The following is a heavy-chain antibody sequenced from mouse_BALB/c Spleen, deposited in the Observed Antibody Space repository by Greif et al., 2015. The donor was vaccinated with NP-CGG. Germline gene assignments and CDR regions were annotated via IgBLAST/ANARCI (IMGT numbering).Heavy chain of an antibody. Sequence: VQLQQSGAELARPGASVKLSCKASGYTFTSYWMQWVKQRPGQGLEWIGAIYPGDGDTRYTQKFKGKATLTADKSSSTAYMQLSSLASEDSAVYYCARFDGYWYFDVWGAGTTVTVSS. CDR2: IYPGDGDT. CDR3: ARFDGYWYFDV. J-gene: IGHJ1*01. D-gene: IGHD2-3*01. V-gene: IGHV1-87*01. CDR1: GYTFTSYW.